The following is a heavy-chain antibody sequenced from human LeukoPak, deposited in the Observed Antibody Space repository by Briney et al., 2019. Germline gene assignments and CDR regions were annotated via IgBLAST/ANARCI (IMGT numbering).Heavy chain of an antibody. V-gene: IGHV3-30-3*01. CDR2: ISYDGSNK. J-gene: IGHJ4*02. CDR1: GITFSSYA. Sequence: GGSLRLSCAASGITFSSYAMHWVRQAPGKGLDWVAVISYDGSNKYYADSVQGRFTISRDNSKNTLYLQMNSLRAEDTAVYYCARVARGPSYYYDSSGYESGDYCGQGTLVTVSS. D-gene: IGHD3-22*01. CDR3: ARVARGPSYYYDSSGYESGDY.